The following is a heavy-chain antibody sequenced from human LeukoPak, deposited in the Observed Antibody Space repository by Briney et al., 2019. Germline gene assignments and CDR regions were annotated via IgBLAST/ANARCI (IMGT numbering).Heavy chain of an antibody. CDR3: ARDPTYAMVYYGMDV. CDR2: ISAYNGNT. V-gene: IGHV1-18*01. D-gene: IGHD2-8*01. Sequence: VASAKVSCKASGYTFTSYGISWVRQAPGQGLEWMGWISAYNGNTNYAQKLQGRVTMTTDTSTSTAYMELRSLRSDDTAVYYCARDPTYAMVYYGMDVWGQGTTVTVSS. J-gene: IGHJ6*02. CDR1: GYTFTSYG.